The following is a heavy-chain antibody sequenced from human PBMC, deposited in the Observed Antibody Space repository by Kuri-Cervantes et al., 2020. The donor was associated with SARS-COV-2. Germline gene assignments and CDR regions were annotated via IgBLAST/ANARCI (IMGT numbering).Heavy chain of an antibody. Sequence: GGSLRLSCAASGFTFSSYAMHWVRQAQGKGLEWVAVISYDGSNKYYADSVKGRFTISRDNSKNTLYLQMNSLRAEDTAVYYCARAQTYDCWRGYLYWGQGTLVTVSS. D-gene: IGHD3-3*01. CDR3: ARAQTYDCWRGYLY. CDR2: ISYDGSNK. V-gene: IGHV3-30-3*01. J-gene: IGHJ4*02. CDR1: GFTFSSYA.